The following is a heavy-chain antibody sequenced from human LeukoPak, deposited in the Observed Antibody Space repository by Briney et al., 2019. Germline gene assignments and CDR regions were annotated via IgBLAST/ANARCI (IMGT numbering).Heavy chain of an antibody. V-gene: IGHV3-23*01. Sequence: SGGSLRLSCAASGFTFSSYAMSWVRRAPGKGLEWVSGISGSGGSTYYADSVKGRFTISRDNSKNTLYLQMNGLRAEDTAIYYCAKRYAFDIWGQGTMVTVSS. CDR1: GFTFSSYA. D-gene: IGHD5-24*01. CDR3: AKRYAFDI. CDR2: ISGSGGST. J-gene: IGHJ3*02.